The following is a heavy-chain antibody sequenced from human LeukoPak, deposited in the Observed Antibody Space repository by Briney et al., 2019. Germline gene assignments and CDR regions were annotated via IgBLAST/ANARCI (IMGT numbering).Heavy chain of an antibody. Sequence: SGGSLRLSCAASGFTFSSYWMSWVRQAPGKGLEWVANIEQEGSEKNYVDSVKGRFTISRDNAKNSLYLQMNSLRGEDTAVYYCARKGDYHDYWGQGTLVTVSS. CDR1: GFTFSSYW. CDR2: IEQEGSEK. V-gene: IGHV3-7*02. J-gene: IGHJ4*02. CDR3: ARKGDYHDY.